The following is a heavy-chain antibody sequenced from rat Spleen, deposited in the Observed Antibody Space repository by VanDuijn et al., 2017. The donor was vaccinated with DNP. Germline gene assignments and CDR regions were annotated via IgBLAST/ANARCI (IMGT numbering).Heavy chain of an antibody. V-gene: IGHV5-22*01. Sequence: EVQLVESGGGLVQPGRSLKVSCVASGFSFSNYDMAWVRQAPTKGLEWVAYISYFGDNTYSGDSVKGRFTISRDNAKSTLYLQMNSLRSEDMATYYCARHGRRVFDYWGQGVMVTVSS. CDR3: ARHGRRVFDY. J-gene: IGHJ2*01. CDR2: ISYFGDNT. CDR1: GFSFSNYD. D-gene: IGHD1-11*01.